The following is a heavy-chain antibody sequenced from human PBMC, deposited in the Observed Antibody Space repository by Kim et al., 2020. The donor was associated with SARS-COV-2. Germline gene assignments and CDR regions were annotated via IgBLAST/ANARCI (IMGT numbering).Heavy chain of an antibody. D-gene: IGHD3-16*02. CDR3: THMITFGGVIGPLDAFDI. V-gene: IGHV3-30*03. Sequence: GGSLRLSCAASGFTFSSYGMHWVRQAPGKGLEWVAVISYDGSNKYYADSVKGRFTISRDNSKNTLYLQMNSLRAEDTAVYYCTHMITFGGVIGPLDAFDIWGQGTMVTVSS. CDR2: ISYDGSNK. J-gene: IGHJ3*02. CDR1: GFTFSSYG.